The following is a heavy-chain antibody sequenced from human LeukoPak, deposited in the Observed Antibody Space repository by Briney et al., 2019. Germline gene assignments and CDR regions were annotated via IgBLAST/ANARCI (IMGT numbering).Heavy chain of an antibody. CDR1: GGSISSRGFF. CDR3: ARDGGLNTNSDY. V-gene: IGHV4-39*02. Sequence: SETLSLTCTVSGGSISSRGFFWGWIRQPPGKGPEWIGSVYYDGATYYNRSFQSRVTMSLDKSTNRFSLRLSSVTAADTAVYYCARDGGLNTNSDYWGQGTLVNVSS. J-gene: IGHJ4*02. D-gene: IGHD2-15*01. CDR2: VYYDGAT.